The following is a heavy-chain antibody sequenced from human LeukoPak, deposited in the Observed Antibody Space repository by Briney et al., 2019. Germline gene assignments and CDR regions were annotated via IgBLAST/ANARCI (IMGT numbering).Heavy chain of an antibody. CDR2: ISWNSGSI. Sequence: PGGSLRLSCAASGFTFDDYAMHWVRQAPGKGLEWVSGISWNSGSIGYADSVKGRFTISRDNAKNSLYLQMNSLRAEDTALYYCAKGGYYYDSSGLDYWGQGTLVTVSS. CDR3: AKGGYYYDSSGLDY. D-gene: IGHD3-22*01. J-gene: IGHJ4*02. V-gene: IGHV3-9*01. CDR1: GFTFDDYA.